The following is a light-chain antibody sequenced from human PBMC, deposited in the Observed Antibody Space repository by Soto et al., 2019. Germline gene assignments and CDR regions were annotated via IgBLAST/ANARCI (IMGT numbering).Light chain of an antibody. CDR3: QQNANFPIT. CDR1: QDINKF. CDR2: GAS. Sequence: DIVMTQSPSSLSASVGDRISITCQASQDINKFLSWYQILPGGAPKLLIYGASTVEEGVPSRFSGGGSGTDYTFTISSLQAEDIGTYYCQQNANFPITFGQGTRLEIK. J-gene: IGKJ5*01. V-gene: IGKV1-33*01.